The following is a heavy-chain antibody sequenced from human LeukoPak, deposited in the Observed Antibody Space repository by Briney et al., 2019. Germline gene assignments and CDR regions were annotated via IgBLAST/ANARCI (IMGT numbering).Heavy chain of an antibody. D-gene: IGHD3-10*01. Sequence: ASETLSLTCAVSGDSISSSNWWSWVRQPPEKGLEWIGEIYHSGNTNYNPPLKSRVTMSVDTSKNQFSLKLSSVTAADTAVYYCARDSGTTGEVKFDPWGQGTLVTVSS. CDR2: IYHSGNT. J-gene: IGHJ5*02. CDR1: GDSISSSNW. V-gene: IGHV4-4*02. CDR3: ARDSGTTGEVKFDP.